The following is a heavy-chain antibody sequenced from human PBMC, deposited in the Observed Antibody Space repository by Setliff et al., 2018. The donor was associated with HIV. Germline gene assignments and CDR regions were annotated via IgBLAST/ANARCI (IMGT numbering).Heavy chain of an antibody. Sequence: GGSLRLSCAASGFTFSSAWMIWVRQAPGKGLDWVGLISGTTDYAAPVKGRFTISRDDSKSIAYLQMNSLKSADAAVYYCTRGMRPMVKRVPFDYWGQGTLVTVSS. CDR3: TRGMRPMVKRVPFDY. D-gene: IGHD2-15*01. V-gene: IGHV3-15*01. CDR1: GFTFSSAW. CDR2: ISGTT. J-gene: IGHJ4*02.